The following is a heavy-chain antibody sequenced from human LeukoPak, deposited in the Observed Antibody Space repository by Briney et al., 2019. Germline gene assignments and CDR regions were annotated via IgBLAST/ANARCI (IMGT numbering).Heavy chain of an antibody. CDR1: GFTFSSYG. CDR3: AKEITYGDYVPFDY. V-gene: IGHV3-30*18. D-gene: IGHD4-17*01. Sequence: GGSLRLSCAASGFTFSSYGMHWVRQAPGKGLEWVAVISYDGSNKYYADSVKGRFTISRDNSKNTLYLQMNSLRAEDTAVYYCAKEITYGDYVPFDYWGQGTLVTVSS. J-gene: IGHJ4*02. CDR2: ISYDGSNK.